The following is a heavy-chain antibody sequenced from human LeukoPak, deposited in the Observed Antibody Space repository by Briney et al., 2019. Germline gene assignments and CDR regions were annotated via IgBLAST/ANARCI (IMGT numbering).Heavy chain of an antibody. Sequence: GGSLRLSCTVSGFTLSSHWMSWLRHLPGKGLEWVANINEGGSEKYFVDSVRGRSTISKDNAKNSLYLQMNSLRADDTAVYYCARDFSGSSRDWGQGALVTVS. V-gene: IGHV3-7*01. CDR2: INEGGSEK. D-gene: IGHD1-26*01. CDR1: GFTLSSHW. J-gene: IGHJ4*02. CDR3: ARDFSGSSRD.